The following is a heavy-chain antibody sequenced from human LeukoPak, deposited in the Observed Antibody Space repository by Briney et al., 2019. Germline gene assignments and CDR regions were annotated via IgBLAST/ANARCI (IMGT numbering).Heavy chain of an antibody. CDR2: ISDSGGRT. Sequence: GGSLRLSCAVSGITLSNYGLSWVRQAPGKGLEWDAGISDSGGRTNYADSVKGRFTISRDNPKNTLYLQMNSLRAEDTAVYFCAKRGVVIRVILVGFHKEAYYFDSWGRGALVTVSA. CDR3: AKRGVVIRVILVGFHKEAYYFDS. J-gene: IGHJ4*02. V-gene: IGHV3-23*01. CDR1: GITLSNYG. D-gene: IGHD3-22*01.